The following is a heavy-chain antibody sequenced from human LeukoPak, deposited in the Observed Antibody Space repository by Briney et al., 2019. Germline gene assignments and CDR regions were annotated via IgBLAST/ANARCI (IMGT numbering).Heavy chain of an antibody. V-gene: IGHV3-30-3*01. CDR3: ARARPYSSSSDAFYC. CDR2: ISYDGSNK. J-gene: IGHJ4*02. D-gene: IGHD6-6*01. Sequence: GRSLRPSCAASGFTFSSYAMHWVRQAPGKGLEWVAVISYDGSNKYYADSVKGRFTISRDNSKTTLYLQMNSLRAEDTAVYYCARARPYSSSSDAFYCWGQGTLVTVS. CDR1: GFTFSSYA.